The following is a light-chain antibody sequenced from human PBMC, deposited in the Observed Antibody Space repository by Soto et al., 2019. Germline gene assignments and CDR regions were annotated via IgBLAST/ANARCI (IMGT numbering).Light chain of an antibody. J-gene: IGKJ1*01. V-gene: IGKV1-17*03. CDR3: QQRSNWPRT. CDR1: QDISNF. CDR2: SAN. Sequence: DIQMTQSPSDMSASVGDRVTITCRASQDISNFLVWFQQRPGKVPKSLIYSANRLESGVPSRFSGSGSGTEFTLTLSRLQSGDFEVYYCQQRSNWPRTFGQGTKVDIK.